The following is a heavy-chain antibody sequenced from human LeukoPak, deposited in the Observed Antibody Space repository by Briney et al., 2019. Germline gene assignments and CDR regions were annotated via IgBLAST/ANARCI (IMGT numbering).Heavy chain of an antibody. D-gene: IGHD5-18*01. CDR2: VSFDGTIK. J-gene: IGHJ4*02. V-gene: IGHV3-30*01. Sequence: PGGSLRLSCAASGFTFSSYPMDWVRQAPGKGLEWVAAVSFDGTIKYYADSVRGRLTISRDNSKNTLYLQMNSLRAEDTAVYYCVRPLTDTTMAFDYWGQGTLVTVSS. CDR1: GFTFSSYP. CDR3: VRPLTDTTMAFDY.